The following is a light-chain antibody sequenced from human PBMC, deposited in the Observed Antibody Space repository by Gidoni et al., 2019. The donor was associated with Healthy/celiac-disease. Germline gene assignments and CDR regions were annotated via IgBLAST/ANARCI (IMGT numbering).Light chain of an antibody. CDR1: QSISSW. CDR2: KAS. Sequence: DIQMTQSPSTLSASVGDRVTITCRSSQSISSWLAWYQQQPGKAPKLLIYKASSLESGVPSRFSGSGSGTEFTLTISSLQPDDFATYYCQQYQGTCGQGTKLEIK. CDR3: QQYQGT. J-gene: IGKJ2*02. V-gene: IGKV1-5*03.